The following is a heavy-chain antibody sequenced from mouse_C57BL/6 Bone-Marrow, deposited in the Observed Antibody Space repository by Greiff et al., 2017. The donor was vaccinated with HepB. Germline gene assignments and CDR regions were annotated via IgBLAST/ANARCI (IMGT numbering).Heavy chain of an antibody. D-gene: IGHD1-2*01. CDR2: IYPRDGST. V-gene: IGHV1-85*01. J-gene: IGHJ1*03. CDR1: GYTFTSYD. CDR3: AREGDYGLRSFDV. Sequence: QVQLKQSGPELVKPGASVKLSCKASGYTFTSYDINWVKQRPGQGLEWIGWIYPRDGSTKYNEKFKGKATLTVDTSSSTAYMERHSLTSEDSAVYFCAREGDYGLRSFDVWGTGTTVTVSS.